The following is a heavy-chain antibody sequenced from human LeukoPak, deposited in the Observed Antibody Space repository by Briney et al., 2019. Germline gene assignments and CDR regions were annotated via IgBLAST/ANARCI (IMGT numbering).Heavy chain of an antibody. Sequence: QPGGTLRLSCAVPQLTASSNYMNWLRQAPGKGLECLSVMYRGGSTNYADSVKGRFTISRDSSKNTLYLQKNSLRAEDTAVYYCAWESSGYYYWGQGTLVTVSS. CDR3: AWESSGYYY. D-gene: IGHD3-22*01. V-gene: IGHV3-53*01. CDR2: MYRGGST. J-gene: IGHJ4*02. CDR1: QLTASSNY.